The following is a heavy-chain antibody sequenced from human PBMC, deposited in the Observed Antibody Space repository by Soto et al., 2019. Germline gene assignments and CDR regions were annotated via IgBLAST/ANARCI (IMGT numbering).Heavy chain of an antibody. CDR2: IYYSGST. V-gene: IGHV4-59*01. J-gene: IGHJ6*02. Sequence: SETLSLTCTVSGGSISSYYWSWIRQPPGKGLEWIGYIYYSGSTNYNPSLKSRVTISVDTSKNQFSLKLSSVTAADTAVYYCARVSIGSSSFGWYYYYGMDVWGQGATVTV. CDR3: ARVSIGSSSFGWYYYYGMDV. D-gene: IGHD6-6*01. CDR1: GGSISSYY.